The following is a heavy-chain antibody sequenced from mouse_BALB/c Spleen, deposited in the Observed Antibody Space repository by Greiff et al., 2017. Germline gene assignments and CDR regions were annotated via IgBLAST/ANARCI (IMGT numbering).Heavy chain of an antibody. Sequence: QVQLKQPGAELVKPGASVKLSCKASGYTFTSYWMHWVKQRPGQGLEWIGEINPSNGRTNYNEKFKSKATLTVDNSSSTAYMQLSSLTSEDAAVYYCARGDRSCADWGQGTLVTVSA. CDR1: GYTFTSYW. D-gene: IGHD2-14*01. CDR3: ARGDRSCAD. J-gene: IGHJ3*01. V-gene: IGHV1S81*02. CDR2: INPSNGRT.